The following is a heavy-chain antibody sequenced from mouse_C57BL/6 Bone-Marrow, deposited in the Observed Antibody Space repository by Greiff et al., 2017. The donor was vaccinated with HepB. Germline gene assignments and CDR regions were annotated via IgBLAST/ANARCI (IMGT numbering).Heavy chain of an antibody. D-gene: IGHD3-1*01. Sequence: EVMLVESEGGLVQPGSSMKLSCTASGFTFSDYYMAWVRQVPEKGLEWVATINYEGSSTYYLDSLKSRFIISRDNAKNILYLQMSSLKSEDTATYYCARWGLVGFDYWGQGTTLTVSS. V-gene: IGHV5-16*01. CDR2: INYEGSST. CDR1: GFTFSDYY. CDR3: ARWGLVGFDY. J-gene: IGHJ2*01.